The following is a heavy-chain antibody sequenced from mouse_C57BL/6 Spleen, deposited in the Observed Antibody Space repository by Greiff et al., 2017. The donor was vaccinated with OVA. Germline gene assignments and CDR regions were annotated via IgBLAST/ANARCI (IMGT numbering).Heavy chain of an antibody. D-gene: IGHD4-1*01. CDR1: GYTFTSYW. Sequence: VQLQQPGAELVKPGASVKLSCKASGYTFTSYWMQWVKQRPGQGLEWIGEIDPSDSYTNYNQKFKGKATLTVDTSSSTAYMQLSSLTSEDSAVYYCARSSNWDGGYWGQGTTLTVSS. J-gene: IGHJ2*01. CDR3: ARSSNWDGGY. V-gene: IGHV1-50*01. CDR2: IDPSDSYT.